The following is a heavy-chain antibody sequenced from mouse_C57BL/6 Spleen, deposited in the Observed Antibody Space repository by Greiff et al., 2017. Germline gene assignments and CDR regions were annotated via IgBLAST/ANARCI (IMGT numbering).Heavy chain of an antibody. D-gene: IGHD3-2*02. CDR2: IHPSDSDT. J-gene: IGHJ1*03. Sequence: QVQLKQPGAELVKPGASVKVSCKASGYTFTSYWMHWVKQRPGQGLEWIGRIHPSDSDTNYNQKFKGKATLTVDKSSSTAYMQLSSLTSEDSAVYYCAIWGDSSGHWYFDVWGTGTTVTVAS. CDR3: AIWGDSSGHWYFDV. V-gene: IGHV1-74*01. CDR1: GYTFTSYW.